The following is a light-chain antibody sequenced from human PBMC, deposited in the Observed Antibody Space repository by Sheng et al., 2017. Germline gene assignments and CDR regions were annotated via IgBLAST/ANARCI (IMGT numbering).Light chain of an antibody. CDR1: SSNIGAGYD. Sequence: QSVLTQPPSVSGAPGQRVTISCTGSSSNIGAGYDVHWYQQLPGTAPKLLIYGNNNRPSGVPDRFSGSKSGTSASLAITGLQAEDEADYYCQSYDNSLSGYVFGTGTKVT. J-gene: IGLJ1*01. CDR3: QSYDNSLSGYV. V-gene: IGLV1-40*01. CDR2: GNN.